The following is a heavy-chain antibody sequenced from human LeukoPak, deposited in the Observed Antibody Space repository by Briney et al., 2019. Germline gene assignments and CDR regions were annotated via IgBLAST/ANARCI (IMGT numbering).Heavy chain of an antibody. CDR1: GGSISSYY. CDR3: ANGGGSYGFDY. CDR2: IYSSGST. Sequence: SETLSLTCTVSGGSISSYYWSWTRQPAGKGLEWIGRIYSSGSTNYSPSLKSRLTMSVDTSKNQFSLKLSSVTAADTAVYYSANGGGSYGFDYWGQGTLVTVSS. J-gene: IGHJ4*02. V-gene: IGHV4-4*07. D-gene: IGHD1-26*01.